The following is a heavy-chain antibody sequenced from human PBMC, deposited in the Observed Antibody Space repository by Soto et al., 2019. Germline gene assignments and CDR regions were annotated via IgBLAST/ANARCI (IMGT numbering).Heavy chain of an antibody. Sequence: PGGSLSLSCAASGFTFSSYSMNWVRPAPGKGLEWVSSISSSSSYIYYADSVKGRFTTSRDNAKNSLYLQMNSLRAEDTAVYYCARARNRTVFDYRGQGTLVTVSS. J-gene: IGHJ4*02. CDR3: ARARNRTVFDY. V-gene: IGHV3-21*01. CDR1: GFTFSSYS. D-gene: IGHD4-4*01. CDR2: ISSSSSYI.